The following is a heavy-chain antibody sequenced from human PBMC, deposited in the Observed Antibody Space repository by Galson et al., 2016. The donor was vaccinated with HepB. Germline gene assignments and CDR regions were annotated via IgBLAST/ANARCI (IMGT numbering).Heavy chain of an antibody. J-gene: IGHJ3*01. CDR1: GGTFSNYA. CDR2: ITPLFPMT. V-gene: IGHV1-69*13. D-gene: IGHD2-21*02. CDR3: ATYCSGDCGRAFDV. Sequence: SVKVSCKASGGTFSNYAFNWARQAPGQGLEWMGDITPLFPMTHYAPKFQGRVTIAADDSTSTIYMELSSLRSEDTAVYYCATYCSGDCGRAFDVWGRGTMVTVSS.